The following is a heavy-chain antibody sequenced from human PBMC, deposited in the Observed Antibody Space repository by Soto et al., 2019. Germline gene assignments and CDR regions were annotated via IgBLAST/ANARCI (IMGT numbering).Heavy chain of an antibody. D-gene: IGHD3-10*01. CDR2: IIPILGIA. CDR1: GGTFSSYT. CDR3: ASFYYGSGSFREAFDI. V-gene: IGHV1-69*02. Sequence: ASVKVSCKASGGTFSSYTISWVRQAPGQGLEWMGRIIPILGIANYAQKFQGRVTITADKSTSTAYMELSSLRSEDTAVYYCASFYYGSGSFREAFDIWGQGTMVTVSS. J-gene: IGHJ3*02.